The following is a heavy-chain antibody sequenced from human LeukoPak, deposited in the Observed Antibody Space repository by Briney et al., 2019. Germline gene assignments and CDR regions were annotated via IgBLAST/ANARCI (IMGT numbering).Heavy chain of an antibody. V-gene: IGHV3-66*01. D-gene: IGHD1-26*01. Sequence: PGGSLRLSCAASGFTVSSNYMSWVRQAPGKGLEWVSVIYSGGSTYYADSVKGRFTISRDNSKNTLYLQMNSLRAEDTAVYYCARGRGELHYYYMDVWGKGATVTISS. CDR1: GFTVSSNY. CDR3: ARGRGELHYYYMDV. J-gene: IGHJ6*03. CDR2: IYSGGST.